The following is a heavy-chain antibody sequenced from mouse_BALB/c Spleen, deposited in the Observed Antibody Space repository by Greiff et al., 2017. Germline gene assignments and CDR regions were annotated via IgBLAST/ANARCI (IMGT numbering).Heavy chain of an antibody. Sequence: VQLVESGGGLVKPGGSLKLSCAASGFTFSSYAMSWVRQSPEKRLEWVAEISSGGSYTYYPDTVTGRFTISRDNAKNTLYLEMSSLRSEDMAMYYCARVPGGGTTAREAMDYWGQGTSVTVSS. V-gene: IGHV5-9-4*01. CDR3: ARVPGGGTTAREAMDY. CDR2: ISSGGSYT. D-gene: IGHD1-2*01. CDR1: GFTFSSYA. J-gene: IGHJ4*01.